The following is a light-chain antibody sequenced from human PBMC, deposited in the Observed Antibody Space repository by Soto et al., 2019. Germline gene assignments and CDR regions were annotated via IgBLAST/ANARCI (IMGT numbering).Light chain of an antibody. CDR3: QQYGSSPWT. CDR1: KSVSSY. V-gene: IGKV3-20*01. Sequence: EIVMTQSPVTLSVSPGERATLSCRASKSVSSYLAWYQQKPGQAPRLLIYGASSRATGIPDRFSGSGSGTDFTLTISRLEPEDFAVYYCQQYGSSPWTFGQGTKVDIK. J-gene: IGKJ1*01. CDR2: GAS.